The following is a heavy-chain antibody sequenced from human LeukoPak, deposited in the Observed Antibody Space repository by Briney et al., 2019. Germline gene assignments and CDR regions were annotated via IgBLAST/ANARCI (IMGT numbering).Heavy chain of an antibody. CDR3: ARAQWSYDFWSGYYVDFGSYYYYGMDV. CDR1: GGSVSSGIYY. Sequence: SETLSLTCSVSGGSVSSGIYYWSWIRQPPGKGLEWIGHVDYSGSTSYNPSLKRRVTVSLDTSKNQFSLKVMYLTAADTAVYYCARAQWSYDFWSGYYVDFGSYYYYGMDVWGQGTTVTVSS. V-gene: IGHV4-61*01. J-gene: IGHJ6*02. CDR2: VDYSGST. D-gene: IGHD3-3*01.